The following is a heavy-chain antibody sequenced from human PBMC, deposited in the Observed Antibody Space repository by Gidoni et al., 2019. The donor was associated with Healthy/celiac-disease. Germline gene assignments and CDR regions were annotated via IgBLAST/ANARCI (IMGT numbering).Heavy chain of an antibody. V-gene: IGHV3-23*01. CDR2: ISGSVGGT. Sequence: EVQLLESGGGWVQPGGSRRPSCAASGFTLSSYAMSWVRQAPGKGVEWLSAISGSVGGTVDADSGKGRFTISRDNSKNTLYLQMNGRRAEDTAVYYCAKGWGLVIIRTPAFDYWGQGTLVTVSS. J-gene: IGHJ4*02. CDR1: GFTLSSYA. D-gene: IGHD3-10*01. CDR3: AKGWGLVIIRTPAFDY.